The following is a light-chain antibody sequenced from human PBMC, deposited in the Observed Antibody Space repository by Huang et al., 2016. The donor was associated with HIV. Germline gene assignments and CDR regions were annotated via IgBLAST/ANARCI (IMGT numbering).Light chain of an antibody. J-gene: IGKJ4*01. V-gene: IGKV1-9*01. CDR3: QQFSSYPLT. CDR1: KGIPNY. CDR2: AAS. Sequence: IQLTQSPSSLSIYVGDKVTITCRASKGIPNYVAWYQQRPGKAPKLLIYAASTLQNGVPSRFSGSGSGADFALSIANVQPEDSATYYCQQFSSYPLTFGGGTKVEIK.